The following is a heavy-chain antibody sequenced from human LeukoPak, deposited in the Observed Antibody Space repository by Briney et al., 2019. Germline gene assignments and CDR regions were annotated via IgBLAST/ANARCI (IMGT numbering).Heavy chain of an antibody. CDR2: INSDGSST. V-gene: IGHV3-74*01. J-gene: IGHJ6*02. CDR1: GFTFSTYS. CDR3: ARFHYSFFYGMDV. Sequence: PGGSLRLSCAASGFTFSTYSMNWVRQAPGKGLVWVSRINSDGSSTSYADSVKGRFTISRDNAKNTLYLQMNSLRAEDTAVYYCARFHYSFFYGMDVWGQGTTVTVSS. D-gene: IGHD4-11*01.